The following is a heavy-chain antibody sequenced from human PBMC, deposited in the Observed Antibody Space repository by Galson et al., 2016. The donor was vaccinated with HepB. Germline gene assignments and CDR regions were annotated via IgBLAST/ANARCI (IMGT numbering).Heavy chain of an antibody. CDR2: INPSGKTI. D-gene: IGHD6-6*01. J-gene: IGHJ6*02. CDR3: ARGGTDGSSSYYYYYPMDV. V-gene: IGHV3-11*01. CDR1: GFTFSDYY. Sequence: SLRLSCAASGFTFSDYYMFWIRQAPGKGLEWISYINPSGKTIYYADSVRGRFTISRDNAKKSLYLQLNSLRAEDTAVYFCARGGTDGSSSYYYYYPMDVCGQGTTVTVSS.